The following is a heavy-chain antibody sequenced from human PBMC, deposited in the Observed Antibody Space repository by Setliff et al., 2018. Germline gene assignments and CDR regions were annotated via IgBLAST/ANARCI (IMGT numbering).Heavy chain of an antibody. CDR2: IYPGDSDT. CDR1: GYIFINYW. V-gene: IGHV5-51*01. D-gene: IGHD3-22*01. CDR3: ARRRRFDSGGPRSPWYFDL. Sequence: PGESLKISCKAYGYIFINYWIAWVRQVPGEGLEWMGLIYPGDSDTRYSPSFEGQVTISADKPSGTAYLQWSSLKASDTAFYYCARRRRFDSGGPRSPWYFDLWGRGTLVTVSS. J-gene: IGHJ2*01.